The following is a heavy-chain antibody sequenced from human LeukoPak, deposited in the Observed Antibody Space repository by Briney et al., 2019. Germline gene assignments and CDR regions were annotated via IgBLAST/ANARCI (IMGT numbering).Heavy chain of an antibody. Sequence: KPSETLSLTCTVSGGSISSSSYYWGWIRQPPGKGLEWIGRIYYSGSTYYNPSLKSRVTISVHTSKNQFSRRLSSVTAADTAVYYCARTSSLYDILTGYYFDYWGQGTLVTVSS. V-gene: IGHV4-39*01. J-gene: IGHJ4*02. CDR1: GGSISSSSYY. CDR3: ARTSSLYDILTGYYFDY. D-gene: IGHD3-9*01. CDR2: IYYSGST.